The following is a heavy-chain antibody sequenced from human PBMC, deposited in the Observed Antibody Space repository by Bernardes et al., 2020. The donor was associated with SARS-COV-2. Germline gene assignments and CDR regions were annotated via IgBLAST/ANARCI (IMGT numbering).Heavy chain of an antibody. CDR1: GGSISSGSHY. CDR3: ARSYCSGGTCFFDH. CDR2: IYISGYT. Sequence: TLSLTCTVSGGSISSGSHYWSWIRQPAGKGLEWIGRIYISGYTNYNPSLNSRITMSVDTPENQFSLKLSSVTAADTAVYFCARSYCSGGTCFFDHWGQGTLVTVSS. V-gene: IGHV4-61*02. D-gene: IGHD2-15*01. J-gene: IGHJ4*02.